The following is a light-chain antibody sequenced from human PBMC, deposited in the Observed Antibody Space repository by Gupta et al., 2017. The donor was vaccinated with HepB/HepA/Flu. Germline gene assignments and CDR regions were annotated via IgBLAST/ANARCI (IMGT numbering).Light chain of an antibody. CDR3: QQYNNWPPLT. CDR2: GAS. CDR1: QSVSSN. J-gene: IGKJ4*01. V-gene: IGKV3-15*01. Sequence: EIVMTQSPATLSVSPGERATLSCRASQSVSSNLAWYQQKPGQAPRLLIYGASTRATGIPARFSGSGSGIEFTLTISSRQSEDFAVYYCQQYNNWPPLTFGGGTKVEIK.